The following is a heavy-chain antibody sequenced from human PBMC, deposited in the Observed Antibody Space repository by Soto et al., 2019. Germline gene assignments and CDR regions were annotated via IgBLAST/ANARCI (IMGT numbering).Heavy chain of an antibody. V-gene: IGHV4-39*02. CDR1: GGSISSSSYY. CDR3: ARERALWDILTGSHGMDV. CDR2: IYYSGST. J-gene: IGHJ6*02. D-gene: IGHD3-9*01. Sequence: PSETLSLTCTVSGGSISSSSYYWGWIRQPPGKGLEWIGSIYYSGSTYYNPSLKSRVTISVDTSKNQFSLKLSSVTAADTAVYYCARERALWDILTGSHGMDVWGQGTTVTVSS.